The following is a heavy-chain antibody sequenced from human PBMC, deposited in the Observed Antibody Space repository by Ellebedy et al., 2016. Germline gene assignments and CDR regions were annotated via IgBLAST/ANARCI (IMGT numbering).Heavy chain of an antibody. CDR2: IYYSGNT. CDR3: AREGSYDILTGYYANYFDY. D-gene: IGHD3-9*01. Sequence: GSLRLXXTVSGGSISSSNYYWGWIRQPPGKGLEWIGSIYYSGNTYYNPSLKSRVTISVDTSKNQFSLKLSSVTAADTAVYYCAREGSYDILTGYYANYFDYWGQGTLVTVSS. V-gene: IGHV4-39*07. J-gene: IGHJ4*02. CDR1: GGSISSSNYY.